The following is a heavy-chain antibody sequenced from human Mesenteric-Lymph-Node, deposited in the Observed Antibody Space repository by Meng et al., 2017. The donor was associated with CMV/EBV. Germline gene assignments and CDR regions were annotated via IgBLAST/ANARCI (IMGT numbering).Heavy chain of an antibody. V-gene: IGHV3-30*02. CDR1: GFILSNYA. CDR2: IRYDGSNK. CDR3: AKASRPEFDGSGFYDY. Sequence: GESLKISCTASGFILSNYAMRWVRQTPGNGLEWVAFIRYDGSNKYYADSVKGRFTISRDNSKNTLSLQMNSLRTEDAAVYYCAKASRPEFDGSGFYDYWGQGTLVTVSS. J-gene: IGHJ4*02. D-gene: IGHD3-22*01.